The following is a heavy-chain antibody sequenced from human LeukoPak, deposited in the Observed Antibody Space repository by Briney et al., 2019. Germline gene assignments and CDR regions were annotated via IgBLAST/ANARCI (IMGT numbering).Heavy chain of an antibody. J-gene: IGHJ6*02. Sequence: GGSLRLSCAASGFTFSDSWMSWVRQAPGKGLEWVANMNQDGSAKGYVDSVKGRFTNSRDNARYSLYLQMSSLRPEDTAVYYCATYTHWVAGDVWGQGTTVTVSS. CDR3: ATYTHWVAGDV. V-gene: IGHV3-7*01. D-gene: IGHD3-16*01. CDR1: GFTFSDSW. CDR2: MNQDGSAK.